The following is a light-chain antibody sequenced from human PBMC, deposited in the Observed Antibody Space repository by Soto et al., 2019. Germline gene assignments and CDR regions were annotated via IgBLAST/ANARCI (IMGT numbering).Light chain of an antibody. CDR3: AAWDDSLNGVL. J-gene: IGLJ3*02. CDR1: SSNIGSNT. CDR2: STN. Sequence: QSVLIQPSSASGTPGQRITISCSGSSSNIGSNTIKWYQQFTGTAPKLRIYSTNQRPSGVPDRFSGSKSGTSASLAISGLQSEDEADYYCAAWDDSLNGVLFGGGTKLTVL. V-gene: IGLV1-44*01.